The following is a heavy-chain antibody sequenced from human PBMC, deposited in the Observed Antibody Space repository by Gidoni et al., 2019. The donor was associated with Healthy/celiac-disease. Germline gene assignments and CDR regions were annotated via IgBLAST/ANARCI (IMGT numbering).Heavy chain of an antibody. CDR1: GSTFSSYW. Sequence: ELQLVVSGGGLVQPGGSLTLSCSASGSTFSSYWMHWVRQAPGRGLVSVPRINGDGGSTSYADSVKGRFTISRDNAKNTLYLQMNSLRAEDTAVYYCARDLRDSYSSSRRPYYGMDVWGQGTTVTVSS. CDR3: ARDLRDSYSSSRRPYYGMDV. D-gene: IGHD6-13*01. CDR2: INGDGGST. V-gene: IGHV3-74*01. J-gene: IGHJ6*02.